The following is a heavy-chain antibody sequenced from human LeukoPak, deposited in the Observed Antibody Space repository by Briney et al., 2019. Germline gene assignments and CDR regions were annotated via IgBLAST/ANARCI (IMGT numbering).Heavy chain of an antibody. V-gene: IGHV4-59*01. CDR2: IYYSGST. D-gene: IGHD6-19*01. Sequence: SETLSLTCTVSGGSISSYSWSWIRQPPGKGLDWIGYIYYSGSTNYNPSLKSRVTISVDTSKNQFSLKLKSVTAADTAVYYCARVIAVAGAFNAFDIWGQGTVVTVSS. CDR3: ARVIAVAGAFNAFDI. CDR1: GGSISSYS. J-gene: IGHJ3*02.